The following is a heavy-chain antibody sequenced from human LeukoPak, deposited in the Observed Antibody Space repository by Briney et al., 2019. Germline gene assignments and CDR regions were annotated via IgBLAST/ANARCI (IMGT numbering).Heavy chain of an antibody. CDR1: GFTVSSHY. V-gene: IGHV3-66*01. CDR3: ARRATTERGHSYGLDY. D-gene: IGHD5-18*01. CDR2: IYSGGST. J-gene: IGHJ4*02. Sequence: GGSLRLSCAASGFTVSSHYMSWVRPAPGKGLGWDSVIYSGGSTSCADYVTGRFTISRDNSQSTLYLQMNSLRAEDTAVYYCARRATTERGHSYGLDYWGQGTLVTVYS.